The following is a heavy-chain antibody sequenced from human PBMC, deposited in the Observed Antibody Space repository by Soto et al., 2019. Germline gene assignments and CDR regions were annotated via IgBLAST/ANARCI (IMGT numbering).Heavy chain of an antibody. D-gene: IGHD3-16*01. CDR2: ISSSGSTI. Sequence: LRLSCAASGFTFRSYEMNWVRQAPGKGLEWVSYISSSGSTIQYADSVKGRFTISRDNAKNSLYLQMDSLRAEDTAVYYCARISGWRIGGFGGAFDIWGQGTMVTVSS. CDR1: GFTFRSYE. V-gene: IGHV3-48*03. J-gene: IGHJ3*02. CDR3: ARISGWRIGGFGGAFDI.